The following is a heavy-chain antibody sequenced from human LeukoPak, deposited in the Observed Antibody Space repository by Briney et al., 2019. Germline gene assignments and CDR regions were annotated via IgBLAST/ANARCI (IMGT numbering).Heavy chain of an antibody. CDR3: ARYYYHTSSVFDV. J-gene: IGHJ3*01. Sequence: ASVTISFTCSGYTFTYYYMHWGRQAPGQGLEWMGWINPNSGGTNYAQKFQGRVTMTRHTSISTAYMELSRLRSDHTAVYYCARYYYHTSSVFDVWGQGTRVTVSS. D-gene: IGHD3-22*01. CDR2: INPNSGGT. CDR1: GYTFTYYY. V-gene: IGHV1-2*02.